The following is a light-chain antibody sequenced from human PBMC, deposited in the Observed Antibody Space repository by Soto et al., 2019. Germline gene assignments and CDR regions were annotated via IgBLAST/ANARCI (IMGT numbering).Light chain of an antibody. Sequence: EIVMTQSPAALSVSPGERVTLSCRASQSISFNLAWYQQKPGQAPRLLIYIASTRAAGIPARFSGSGSGTELTLTISSLQSEDSAIYYCQQYNNWPSWTFGQGTKVDIK. CDR2: IAS. CDR3: QQYNNWPSWT. V-gene: IGKV3-15*01. CDR1: QSISFN. J-gene: IGKJ1*01.